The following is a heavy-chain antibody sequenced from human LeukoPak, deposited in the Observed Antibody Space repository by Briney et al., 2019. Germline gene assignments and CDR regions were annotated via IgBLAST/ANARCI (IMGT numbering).Heavy chain of an antibody. CDR2: ISSSSSYI. CDR3: ARELTAHSSSWSLGSPWDYYYYYMDV. D-gene: IGHD6-13*01. CDR1: GFTFSSYS. V-gene: IGHV3-21*01. J-gene: IGHJ6*03. Sequence: GGSLRLSCAASGFTFSSYSMNWVRQAPGKGLEWVSSISSSSSYIYYADSVKGRFTISRDNAKNSLYLQMNSLRAEDTAVYYCARELTAHSSSWSLGSPWDYYYYYMDVWGKGTTVTVSS.